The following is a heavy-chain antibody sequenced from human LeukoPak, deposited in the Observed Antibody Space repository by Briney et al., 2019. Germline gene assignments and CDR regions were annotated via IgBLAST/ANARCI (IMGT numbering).Heavy chain of an antibody. J-gene: IGHJ5*02. CDR1: GYSISSGYY. V-gene: IGHV4-38-2*01. CDR3: ARGAGRFLVWLLPQIPENWFDP. Sequence: SETLSLTXAVSGYSISSGYYWGWIRQPPGKRLEWIGSIYHRGITYYNPSLKSRVTISVDTSKNQFSLKLSSVTAADTAVYYCARGAGRFLVWLLPQIPENWFDPWGQGTLVTVSS. CDR2: IYHRGIT. D-gene: IGHD3-3*01.